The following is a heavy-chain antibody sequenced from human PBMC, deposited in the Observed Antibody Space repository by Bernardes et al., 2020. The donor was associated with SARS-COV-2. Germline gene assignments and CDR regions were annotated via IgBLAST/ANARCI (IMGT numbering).Heavy chain of an antibody. Sequence: SETLSLTCTVSGGSISSGDYYWSWIRQHPGKGLEWVGYMYYSGSTYYNPSLKSRVIISVDTSKNQFSLKLSSVTAADTAVYYCARDGRSSGYDYWGQGTLVTVSS. CDR2: MYYSGST. CDR1: GGSISSGDYY. J-gene: IGHJ4*02. V-gene: IGHV4-31*03. CDR3: ARDGRSSGYDY. D-gene: IGHD3-22*01.